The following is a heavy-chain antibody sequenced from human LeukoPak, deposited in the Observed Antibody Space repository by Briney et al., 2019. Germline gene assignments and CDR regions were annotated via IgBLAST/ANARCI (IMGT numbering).Heavy chain of an antibody. J-gene: IGHJ4*02. Sequence: LTGGSLRLSCAASGLTFSTYAMSWVRQAPGKGLEWVSSISGSGGGTYYADSVKGRFTISRDNPKNSLFLQMNNLRAEDTAVYYCSKRGAYYFDYWGQGTLVTVSS. CDR2: ISGSGGGT. CDR3: SKRGAYYFDY. V-gene: IGHV3-23*01. D-gene: IGHD1-26*01. CDR1: GLTFSTYA.